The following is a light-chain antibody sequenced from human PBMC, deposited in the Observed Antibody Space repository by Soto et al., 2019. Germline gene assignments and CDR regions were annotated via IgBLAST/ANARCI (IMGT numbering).Light chain of an antibody. Sequence: MTQSPATLAVSPGERATLSCRASQGINSWLAWYQQKPGRAPKLLIYAASSLQSGVPSRFSGSGSGTDFTLTISSLQPEDFATYYCHQLNSFPITFGQGTLLEI. J-gene: IGKJ5*01. V-gene: IGKV1-12*01. CDR2: AAS. CDR1: QGINSW. CDR3: HQLNSFPIT.